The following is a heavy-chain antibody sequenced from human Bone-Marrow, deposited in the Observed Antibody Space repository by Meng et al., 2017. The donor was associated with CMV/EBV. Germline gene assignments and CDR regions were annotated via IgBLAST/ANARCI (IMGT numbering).Heavy chain of an antibody. V-gene: IGHV1-2*02. J-gene: IGHJ4*02. CDR2: INPNSGGT. Sequence: AQLVQSGAEVNKPGATVKVSYKASGYTFTGNYMHWVRQAPGQGLEWMGWINPNSGGTNYAQKFQGRVTMTRDTSISTAYMELSRLRSDDTAVYYCARDSVGFDYWGQGTLVTVSS. CDR3: ARDSVGFDY. CDR1: GYTFTGNY.